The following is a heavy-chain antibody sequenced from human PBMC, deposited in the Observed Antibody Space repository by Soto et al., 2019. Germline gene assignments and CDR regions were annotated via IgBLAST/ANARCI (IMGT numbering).Heavy chain of an antibody. CDR1: GYSFTKYY. CDR3: ARDQAEAVADDAAFDI. Sequence: GASVKVSCKASGYSFTKYYIHWVRQAPGQGLEWMGIINPSGGSTSYAQKFQGRVTMTRDTSTSTVYMELSSLRSEDTAVYSCARDQAEAVADDAAFDIWGQGTMVTVSS. CDR2: INPSGGST. V-gene: IGHV1-46*01. D-gene: IGHD6-19*01. J-gene: IGHJ3*02.